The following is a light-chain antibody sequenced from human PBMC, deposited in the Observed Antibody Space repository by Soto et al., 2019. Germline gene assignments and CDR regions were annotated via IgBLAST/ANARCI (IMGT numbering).Light chain of an antibody. CDR3: QQRRNWPRSIT. V-gene: IGKV3-11*01. J-gene: IGKJ5*01. CDR1: QSVSNY. Sequence: EIVLTQSPATLSLSPGERATLSCRASQSVSNYLAWYQQKPGQAPRLLISDASNLATGIPARFSGSWSWTDFTLTISSLEPEDFAVYYCQQRRNWPRSITFGQGTRLEIK. CDR2: DAS.